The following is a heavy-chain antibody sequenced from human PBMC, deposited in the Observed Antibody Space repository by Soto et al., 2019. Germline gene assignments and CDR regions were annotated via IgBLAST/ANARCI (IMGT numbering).Heavy chain of an antibody. D-gene: IGHD2-8*01. J-gene: IGHJ6*03. CDR2: INSDGSST. CDR1: GLSFSSYA. V-gene: IGHV3-74*01. Sequence: LRLSCAVSGLSFSSYAMTWVRQSPGKGLLWVSRINSDGSSTSYADSVKGRFTISRDNAKNTLYLQMNSLRAEDTAVYYCARGRKVVLMVYAIPDYYYYYMDVWGKGTTVTVSS. CDR3: ARGRKVVLMVYAIPDYYYYYMDV.